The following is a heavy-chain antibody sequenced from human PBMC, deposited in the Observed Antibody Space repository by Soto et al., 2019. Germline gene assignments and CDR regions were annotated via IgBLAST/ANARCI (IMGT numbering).Heavy chain of an antibody. CDR3: ARGVYYDFWSGYKDY. CDR1: GGSVSSGSYY. Sequence: PSETLSLTCTLSGGSVSSGSYYWSWIRQPPGQGLEWIGYIYYSGSTNYNPSLKSRVTISVDTSKNQFSLKLSSVTAADTAVYYCARGVYYDFWSGYKDYWGQGTLVTV. J-gene: IGHJ4*02. V-gene: IGHV4-61*01. CDR2: IYYSGST. D-gene: IGHD3-3*01.